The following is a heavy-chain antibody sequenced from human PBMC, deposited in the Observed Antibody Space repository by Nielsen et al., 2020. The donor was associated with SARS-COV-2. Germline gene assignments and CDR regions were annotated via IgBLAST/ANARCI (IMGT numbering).Heavy chain of an antibody. CDR1: GFTFTSFA. Sequence: GESLKISCAASGFTFTSFAMSWVRQAPGKGLEWVSVISGSGDNTNYADSVKGRFTVSRDNSKNTLFLQINSLRAEDTALYYCVKERFSGTYADAVDIWGQGTMVTVSS. CDR3: VKERFSGTYADAVDI. J-gene: IGHJ3*02. V-gene: IGHV3-23*01. D-gene: IGHD1-26*01. CDR2: ISGSGDNT.